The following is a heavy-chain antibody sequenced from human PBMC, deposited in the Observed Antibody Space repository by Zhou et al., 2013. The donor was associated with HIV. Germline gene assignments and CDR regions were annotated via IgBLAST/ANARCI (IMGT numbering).Heavy chain of an antibody. CDR1: GYTFTGYY. V-gene: IGHV1-2*02. J-gene: IGHJ3*02. Sequence: QVQLVQSGAEVKKPGASVKVSCKASGYTFTGYYMHWVRQAPGQGLEWMGWINPNSGGTKYAQKFQGRVTMTRDTSISTAYMELSRLRSDDTAVYYCARGGAGHRYDSSGYYDALDIVGPRGQVVTVSS. CDR3: ARGGAGHRYDSSGYYDALDI. CDR2: INPNSGGT. D-gene: IGHD3-22*01.